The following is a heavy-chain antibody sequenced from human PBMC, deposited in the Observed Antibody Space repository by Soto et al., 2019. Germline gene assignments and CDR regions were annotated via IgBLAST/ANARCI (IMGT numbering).Heavy chain of an antibody. Sequence: EEQLLESGGDLVQPGGSLKLSCEASGFTFSSYAMNWVRQSPGRGLEWVSPINGNGRKTSYADSVRGRFTISRDNSKKTLFLHVNSLRAEDTAVYYCVKDLNFDFWTGYRYYAMEIWGQGTTVTVS. CDR2: INGNGRKT. V-gene: IGHV3-23*01. J-gene: IGHJ6*02. CDR3: VKDLNFDFWTGYRYYAMEI. D-gene: IGHD3-3*01. CDR1: GFTFSSYA.